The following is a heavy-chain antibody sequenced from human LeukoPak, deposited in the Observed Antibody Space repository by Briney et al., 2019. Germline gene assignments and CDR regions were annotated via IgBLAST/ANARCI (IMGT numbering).Heavy chain of an antibody. D-gene: IGHD6-13*01. Sequence: SVKVSCKASGGTFISYAISWVRQAPGQGLEWMGGIIPIFGTANYAQKFQGRVTMTRDTSTSTVYMELSSLRSEDTAVYYCARGSIAAAGLLFDYWGQGTLVTVSS. V-gene: IGHV1-69*05. J-gene: IGHJ4*02. CDR1: GGTFISYA. CDR3: ARGSIAAAGLLFDY. CDR2: IIPIFGTA.